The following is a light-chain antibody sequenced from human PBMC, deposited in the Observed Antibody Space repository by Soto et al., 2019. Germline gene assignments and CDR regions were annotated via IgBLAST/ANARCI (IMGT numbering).Light chain of an antibody. CDR1: QSVTNSF. Sequence: EIVLAQSPGTLSLSPGDRATLSCRASQSVTNSFLAWYQQKPGQAPRLLIYGASRRATGIPDRFTGSGSGTDFTLTISRLEPEDFAVYYCQQYVSSPWAFGQGTKVDNK. J-gene: IGKJ1*01. V-gene: IGKV3-20*01. CDR2: GAS. CDR3: QQYVSSPWA.